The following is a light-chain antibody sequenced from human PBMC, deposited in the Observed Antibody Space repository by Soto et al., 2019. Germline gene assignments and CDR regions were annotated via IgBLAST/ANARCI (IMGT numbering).Light chain of an antibody. Sequence: DIVMTQFPDSLAVSLGERATVNCMSSQSVLYNSNNKNYLAWYQQKPGQPPKLLIYWASTRESGIPDRFSGSGSGTDLTLTISSLQAEDVAVYYCQQYYTTPYTFGQGTKLEI. CDR1: QSVLYNSNNKNY. CDR2: WAS. CDR3: QQYYTTPYT. V-gene: IGKV4-1*01. J-gene: IGKJ2*01.